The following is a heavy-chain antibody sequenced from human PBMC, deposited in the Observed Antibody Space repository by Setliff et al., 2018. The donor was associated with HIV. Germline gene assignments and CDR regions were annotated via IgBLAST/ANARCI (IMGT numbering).Heavy chain of an antibody. CDR3: ANPHDGGAFDV. CDR1: GGTFSNYV. Sequence: SVKVSCKASGGTFSNYVINWVRQAPGQGLEWMGGVIPSFATANYARKFQGRITITADELTSTVYMDLNSLKSEDSAVYYCANPHDGGAFDVWGQGTAVTVSS. D-gene: IGHD1-1*01. J-gene: IGHJ3*01. V-gene: IGHV1-69*13. CDR2: VIPSFATA.